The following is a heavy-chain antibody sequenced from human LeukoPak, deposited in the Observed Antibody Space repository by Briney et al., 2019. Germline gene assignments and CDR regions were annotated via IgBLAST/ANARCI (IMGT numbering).Heavy chain of an antibody. V-gene: IGHV5-51*01. J-gene: IGHJ5*01. Sequence: GESLKISCKGSGYSFTNYWIGWVRQVPGQGLEWMGIIYPTDSNTRYSPSFQGQVTISADKSISTAYLQWSSLKASDTAMYYCARHRRSDSSGYQRWFDSWGQGTLVTVSS. CDR2: IYPTDSNT. D-gene: IGHD3-22*01. CDR1: GYSFTNYW. CDR3: ARHRRSDSSGYQRWFDS.